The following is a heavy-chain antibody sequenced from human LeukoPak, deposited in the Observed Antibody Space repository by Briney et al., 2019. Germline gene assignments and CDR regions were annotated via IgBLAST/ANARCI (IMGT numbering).Heavy chain of an antibody. CDR3: ARDRAPYGDYVHYYYGMDV. J-gene: IGHJ6*02. CDR2: IIPILGIA. Sequence: SVKVSCKASGGTFSSYAISWVRQAPGQGLEWMGRIIPILGIANYAQKFQGRVTITADKSTSTAYMGLSSLRSEDTAVYYCARDRAPYGDYVHYYYGMDVWGQGTTVTVSS. CDR1: GGTFSSYA. V-gene: IGHV1-69*04. D-gene: IGHD4-17*01.